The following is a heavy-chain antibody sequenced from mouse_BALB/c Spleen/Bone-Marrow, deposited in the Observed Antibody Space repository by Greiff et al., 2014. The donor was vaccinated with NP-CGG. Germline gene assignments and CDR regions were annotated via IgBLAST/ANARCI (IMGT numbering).Heavy chain of an antibody. Sequence: EVKLMESGGGLVKPGGSLKLSCAASGFAFSSYDMSWVRQTPEKRLEWVAYISSGGGSTYYADTVKGRFTISRDNAKNTLYLQMSSLKSGDTAMYYCARQILRGFGYWGQGTPVTVSA. CDR1: GFAFSSYD. J-gene: IGHJ3*02. D-gene: IGHD1-1*01. V-gene: IGHV5-12-1*01. CDR3: ARQILRGFGY. CDR2: ISSGGGST.